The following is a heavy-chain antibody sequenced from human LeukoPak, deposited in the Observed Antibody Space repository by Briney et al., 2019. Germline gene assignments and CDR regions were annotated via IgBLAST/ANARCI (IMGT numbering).Heavy chain of an antibody. V-gene: IGHV3-48*03. CDR1: GFTFSGYE. D-gene: IGHD3-10*01. CDR2: ISNSGSTV. CDR3: AGDKGSGSYYPFDY. Sequence: GGSLRLSCAASGFTFSGYEMSWVRQAPGKGLEWISYISNSGSTVYYADSVKGRFTISRDNAKNSLFLQLNSLRAEDTAVYYCAGDKGSGSYYPFDYWGQGTLVTVSS. J-gene: IGHJ4*02.